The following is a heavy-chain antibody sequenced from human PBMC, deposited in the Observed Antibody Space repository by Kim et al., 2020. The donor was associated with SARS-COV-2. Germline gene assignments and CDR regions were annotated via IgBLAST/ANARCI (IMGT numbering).Heavy chain of an antibody. V-gene: IGHV3-21*01. Sequence: GGSLRLSCAASGFTFSSYSMNWVRQAPGKGLEWVSSISSSSSYIYYADSVKGRFTISRDNAKNSLYLQMNSLRAEDTAVYYCARPPIAVAGKVYWGQGTLVTVSS. CDR3: ARPPIAVAGKVY. CDR2: ISSSSSYI. J-gene: IGHJ4*02. D-gene: IGHD6-19*01. CDR1: GFTFSSYS.